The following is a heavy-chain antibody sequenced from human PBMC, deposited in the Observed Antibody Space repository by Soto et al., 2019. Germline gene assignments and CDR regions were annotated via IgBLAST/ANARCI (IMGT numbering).Heavy chain of an antibody. Sequence: EGQVLATGGGLIQPGGSLRLSCAASGFTVNSNYMSWVRQAPGEGLQWVSITNTGGTTYYADSVKGRFTVSRDNSKNTLYLQMNSLRAEDTAVYYCAKGDGFILAVWGQGTTVSVSS. V-gene: IGHV3-53*02. CDR3: AKGDGFILAV. J-gene: IGHJ6*02. CDR1: GFTVNSNY. CDR2: TNTGGTT. D-gene: IGHD1-26*01.